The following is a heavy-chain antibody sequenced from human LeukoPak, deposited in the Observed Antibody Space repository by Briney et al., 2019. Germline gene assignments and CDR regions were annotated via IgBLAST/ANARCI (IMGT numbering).Heavy chain of an antibody. CDR3: ARDSKYDSTGHAP. J-gene: IGHJ5*02. Sequence: SETLSLTCIVSGGSIIIDNYYWAWIRQPPGKGLEWIGSAHYSGDAYYNPSLKSRVTISVDTSNNQFSLKLNSVTAADTAMYYCARDSKYDSTGHAPWGLGTLVTVSS. CDR1: GGSIIIDNYY. D-gene: IGHD3-22*01. CDR2: AHYSGDA. V-gene: IGHV4-39*07.